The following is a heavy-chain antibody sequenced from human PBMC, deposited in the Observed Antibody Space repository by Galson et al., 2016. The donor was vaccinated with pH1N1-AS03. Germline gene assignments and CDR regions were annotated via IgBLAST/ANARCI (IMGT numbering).Heavy chain of an antibody. CDR3: VRAAPFDP. D-gene: IGHD2-15*01. CDR2: ISPYNGNT. CDR1: GYTFPNFG. V-gene: IGHV1-18*04. J-gene: IGHJ5*02. Sequence: SVKVSCKASGYTFPNFGMSWVRQAPGQGLEWMGWISPYNGNTQYAQRLEGRVTMTTDTSTNTAYLELRSLTYDDTAVYYCVRAAPFDPWGHGTLVIVSS.